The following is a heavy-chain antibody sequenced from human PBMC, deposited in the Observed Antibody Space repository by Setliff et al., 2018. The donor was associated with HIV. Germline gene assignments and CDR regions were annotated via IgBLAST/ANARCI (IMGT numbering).Heavy chain of an antibody. CDR2: INPKSGDT. CDR1: GYTFSDYY. CDR3: TRGDSSGYFEY. J-gene: IGHJ4*01. D-gene: IGHD3-22*01. Sequence: ASVKVSCKASGYTFSDYYMHWVRQAPGQGLEWMGWINPKSGDTKYAQKFQGRVTMTRDTSISTVYMELSRLRSDDTAVYYFTRGDSSGYFEYWGHGTLVTVSS. V-gene: IGHV1-2*02.